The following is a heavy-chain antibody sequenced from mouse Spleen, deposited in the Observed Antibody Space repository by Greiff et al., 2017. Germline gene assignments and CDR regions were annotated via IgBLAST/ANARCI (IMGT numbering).Heavy chain of an antibody. CDR3: AREGIYYDGSYSFMDY. J-gene: IGHJ4*01. CDR2: INYDGSST. D-gene: IGHD1-1*01. CDR1: GFTFSDYY. V-gene: IGHV5-16*01. Sequence: EVHLVESEGGLVQPGSSMKLSCTASGFTFSDYYMAWVRQVPEKGLEWVANINYDGSSTYYLDSLKSRFIISRDNAKNILYLQMSSLKSEDTATYYCAREGIYYDGSYSFMDYWGQGTSVTVSS.